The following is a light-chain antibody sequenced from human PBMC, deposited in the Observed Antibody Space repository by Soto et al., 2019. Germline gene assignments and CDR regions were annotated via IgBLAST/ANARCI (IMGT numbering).Light chain of an antibody. CDR1: QSITTY. V-gene: IGKV1-39*01. Sequence: IHMTQSPSSLSASVGDRVTITCRASQSITTYLNWSQQKPGKSPKLLISTAATLQGGDPSRFRGSGSGTEFILDSLNLPQEDFAPYLCPQGYSTPNTFGQGTKLEIK. CDR2: TAA. J-gene: IGKJ2*01. CDR3: PQGYSTPNT.